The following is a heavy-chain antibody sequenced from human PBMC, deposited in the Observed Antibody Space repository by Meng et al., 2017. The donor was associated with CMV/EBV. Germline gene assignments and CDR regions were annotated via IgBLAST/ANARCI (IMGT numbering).Heavy chain of an antibody. J-gene: IGHJ5*02. V-gene: IGHV4-61*02. CDR3: AREVVVITPYNWFDP. D-gene: IGHD3-22*01. CDR1: GGSLSSGSYY. CDR2: TYTSGST. Sequence: QVRLQGPGRGLLKPSQTLSLTCTVSGGSLSSGSYYWSWIRQPAGKGLEWIGRTYTSGSTNYNPSLKSRVTISVDTSKNQFSLKLSSVTAADTAVYYCAREVVVITPYNWFDPWGQGTLVTVSS.